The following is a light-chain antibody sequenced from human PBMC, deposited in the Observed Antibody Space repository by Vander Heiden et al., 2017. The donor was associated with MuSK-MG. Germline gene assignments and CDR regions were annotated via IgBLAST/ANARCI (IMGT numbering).Light chain of an antibody. Sequence: SYVLTQSPSVSVAPGQTARITCGGNKIGSKSVHWYQQKPGQAPVLVVYDDSDRPSGIPERFSGSNSGNTATLTITRVEAGDEADYYCQVWHSSSDHWVFGGGTKLTVL. CDR1: KIGSKS. CDR3: QVWHSSSDHWV. J-gene: IGLJ3*02. CDR2: DDS. V-gene: IGLV3-21*02.